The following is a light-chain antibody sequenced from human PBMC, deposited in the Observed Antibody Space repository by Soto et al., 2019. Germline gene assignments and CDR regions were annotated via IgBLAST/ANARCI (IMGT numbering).Light chain of an antibody. CDR2: DVS. J-gene: IGLJ1*01. Sequence: QSALTQPASVSGSPGQSTTISCTGTSSDIGGYNYVSWYQQLPGEAPKLIIYDVSDRPSGVSTRFSGSKSGNTASLTISGLQDEDEGDYYCSSFTSRHTDVFGTGTKLTVL. CDR3: SSFTSRHTDV. V-gene: IGLV2-14*01. CDR1: SSDIGGYNY.